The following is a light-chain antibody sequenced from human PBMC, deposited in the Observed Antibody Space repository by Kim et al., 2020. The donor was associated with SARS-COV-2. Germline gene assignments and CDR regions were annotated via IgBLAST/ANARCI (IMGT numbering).Light chain of an antibody. Sequence: QRVTISCTGSSSNIGAAYSVQWYQHLPGTAPKRVIYSDNLRPSGVPDRLSGSKSGTSASLAITGLQAEDEAGYYCQSYDSSVSGWVYGGGTQLTVL. J-gene: IGLJ3*02. CDR2: SDN. CDR3: QSYDSSVSGWV. V-gene: IGLV1-40*01. CDR1: SSNIGAAYS.